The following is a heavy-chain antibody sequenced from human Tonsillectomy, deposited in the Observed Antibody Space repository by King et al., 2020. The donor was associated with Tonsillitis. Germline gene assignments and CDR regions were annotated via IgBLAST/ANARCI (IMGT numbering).Heavy chain of an antibody. D-gene: IGHD7-27*01. J-gene: IGHJ4*02. V-gene: IGHV3-33*01. CDR1: GFTFSNHG. Sequence: VQLVESGGGVVQPGRSLRLSCAASGFTFSNHGMHWVRQAPGKGLEWVAVIWYDGSNKVYADSVRGRFANSRDNSNNTLYLQMNSLRAEDTAMYFCARDPIPNWGLGGYYFDYWSQGTLVTVSS. CDR3: ARDPIPNWGLGGYYFDY. CDR2: IWYDGSNK.